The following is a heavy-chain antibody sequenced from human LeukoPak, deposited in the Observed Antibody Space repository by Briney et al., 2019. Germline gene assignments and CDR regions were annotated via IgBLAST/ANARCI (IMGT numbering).Heavy chain of an antibody. J-gene: IGHJ1*01. CDR3: AREAPDCGGDCYSGHFQH. CDR2: IIPIFGIV. CDR1: GGTFSSYA. V-gene: IGHV1-69*04. D-gene: IGHD2-21*02. Sequence: SVKVSCKASGGTFSSYAISWVRQDPGQGLEWMGRIIPIFGIVNYAQKFQGRVTITADKSTSTAYMELSSLRSEDTAVYYCAREAPDCGGDCYSGHFQHWGQGTLVTVSS.